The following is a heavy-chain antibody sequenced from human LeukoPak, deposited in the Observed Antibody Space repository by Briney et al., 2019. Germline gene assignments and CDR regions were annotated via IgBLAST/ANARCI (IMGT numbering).Heavy chain of an antibody. V-gene: IGHV3-23*01. CDR1: GFTFSSYA. CDR3: MKDRVGNSYPFDS. J-gene: IGHJ4*02. Sequence: GGSLRLSCAASGFTFSSYAMSWVRQAPGKGLEWVSAISGSGGSTYYADSVKGRFTISRDNSKNTLYLQMDSLRVDDTALYFCMKDRVGNSYPFDSWGQGTLVTVSS. D-gene: IGHD6-6*01. CDR2: ISGSGGST.